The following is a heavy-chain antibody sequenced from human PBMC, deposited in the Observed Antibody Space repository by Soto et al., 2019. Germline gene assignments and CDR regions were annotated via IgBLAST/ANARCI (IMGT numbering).Heavy chain of an antibody. D-gene: IGHD4-17*01. CDR2: ISAYNGNT. CDR1: GYTFTSYG. J-gene: IGHJ6*02. V-gene: IGHV1-18*01. Sequence: QVQLVQSGAEVKKPGASVKVSCKASGYTFTSYGISWVRQAPGQGLEWMGWISAYNGNTNYAQELQGRVTMTTDTSTSTAYMELRSLRSDDTAVYYCARDREMTTVTIVIGGYYYYYYGMDVWGQGTTVTVSS. CDR3: ARDREMTTVTIVIGGYYYYYYGMDV.